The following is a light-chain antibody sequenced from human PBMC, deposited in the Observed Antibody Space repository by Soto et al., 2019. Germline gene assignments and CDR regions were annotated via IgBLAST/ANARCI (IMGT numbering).Light chain of an antibody. V-gene: IGLV1-40*01. CDR1: TANRWAGYD. J-gene: IGLJ1*01. CDR3: QSYDSSLIVSQA. CDR2: ANS. Sequence: QTVLRQPPAVSGAPGKRITISCSGSTANRWAGYDVQWYQQFPGTAPKLLIYANSARPSGVPDRFSGSKSGTSDSLAITGLQAEDEADYYCQSYDSSLIVSQAFGTGTKVTVL.